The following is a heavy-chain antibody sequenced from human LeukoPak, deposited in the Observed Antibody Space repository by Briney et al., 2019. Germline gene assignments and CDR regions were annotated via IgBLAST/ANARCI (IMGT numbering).Heavy chain of an antibody. CDR1: GFTFSSYG. CDR2: ISYDGSNK. Sequence: GGSLRLSCAASGFTFSSYGMHWVRQAPGKGLEGVAVISYDGSNKYYADSVKGRFTISRDNSKNTLCLQMNSLRAEDTAVYYCAKERYYDILTGYYVAGMDVWGQGTTVTVSS. V-gene: IGHV3-30*18. D-gene: IGHD3-9*01. CDR3: AKERYYDILTGYYVAGMDV. J-gene: IGHJ6*02.